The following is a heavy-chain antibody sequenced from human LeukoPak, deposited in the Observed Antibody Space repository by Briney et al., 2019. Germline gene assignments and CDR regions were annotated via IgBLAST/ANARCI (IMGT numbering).Heavy chain of an antibody. CDR1: GYTFTSYG. CDR3: ARTTPRRYYYDSSGAPIDY. CDR2: ISAYNGNT. D-gene: IGHD3-22*01. V-gene: IGHV1-18*01. Sequence: ASVKVSCKASGYTFTSYGISWVRQAPGQGLEWMGWISAYNGNTNYAQKLQGRVTMTTDTSTSTAYMELRSLRSDDTAVYYCARTTPRRYYYDSSGAPIDYWGQGTLVTVSS. J-gene: IGHJ4*02.